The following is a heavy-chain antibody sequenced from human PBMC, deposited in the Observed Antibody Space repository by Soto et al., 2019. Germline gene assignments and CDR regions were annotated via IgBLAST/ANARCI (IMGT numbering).Heavy chain of an antibody. J-gene: IGHJ6*04. CDR2: INHSGST. Sequence: SETLSLTCAVYGGSFSGYYWSWIRQPPGKGLEWIGEINHSGSTNYNPSLKSRVTISVDTSKNQFSLKLSSVTAADTAVYYCARGEIVTNGVDVWGKGTTVTVSS. CDR3: ARGEIVTNGVDV. V-gene: IGHV4-34*01. CDR1: GGSFSGYY. D-gene: IGHD1-1*01.